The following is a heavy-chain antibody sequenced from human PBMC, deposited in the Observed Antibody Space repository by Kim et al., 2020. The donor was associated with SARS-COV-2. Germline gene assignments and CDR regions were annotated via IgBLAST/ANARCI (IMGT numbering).Heavy chain of an antibody. Sequence: SETLSLTCTVSGGSISSYYWSWIRQPPGKGLEWIGYIYYSGSTNYNPSLKSRVTISVDTSKNQFSLKLSSVTAADTAVYYCARDRELMVRGEPYYYYGMDVWGQGTTVTVSS. CDR3: ARDRELMVRGEPYYYYGMDV. CDR1: GGSISSYY. J-gene: IGHJ6*02. CDR2: IYYSGST. D-gene: IGHD3-10*01. V-gene: IGHV4-59*01.